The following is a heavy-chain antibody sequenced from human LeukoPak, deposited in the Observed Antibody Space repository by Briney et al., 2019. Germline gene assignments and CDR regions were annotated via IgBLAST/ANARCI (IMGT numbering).Heavy chain of an antibody. CDR2: LYGSGNI. Sequence: PSETLSLTCTVSDDSIHTVLYYWSWVRQPAGKGLEWLGRLYGSGNINYNPSLQSRLTMSLDTSKNRFSLQLSSVTAADTAVHFCAREGGCTTGSCYYFDSWGLGTLVTVSS. V-gene: IGHV4-61*02. D-gene: IGHD2-8*01. J-gene: IGHJ4*02. CDR3: AREGGCTTGSCYYFDS. CDR1: DDSIHTVLYY.